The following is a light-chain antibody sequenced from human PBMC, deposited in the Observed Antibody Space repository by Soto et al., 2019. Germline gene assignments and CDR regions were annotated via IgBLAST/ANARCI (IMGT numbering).Light chain of an antibody. CDR1: SSDVGSYNY. V-gene: IGLV2-14*03. CDR2: DVS. CDR3: SSYTTTTTPVV. J-gene: IGLJ2*01. Sequence: QSALTQPASLSGSPGQSITISCTGSSSDVGSYNYVSWYQVQPGKAPRLMIYDVSDRPSGVSNRFSGSKSGNSASLTISGLQADDEGDYSCSSYTTTTTPVVFGGGTKLTVL.